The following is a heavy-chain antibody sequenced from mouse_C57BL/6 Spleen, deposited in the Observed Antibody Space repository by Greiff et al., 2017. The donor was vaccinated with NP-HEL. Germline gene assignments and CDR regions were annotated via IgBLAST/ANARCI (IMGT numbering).Heavy chain of an antibody. CDR1: GYTFTSYW. J-gene: IGHJ2*01. CDR2: INPSSGYT. V-gene: IGHV1-7*01. CDR3: AKWDNYDVYYFDY. Sequence: QVQLQQSGAELAKPGASVKLSCKASGYTFTSYWMHWVKQRPGQGLEWIGYINPSSGYTKYNQKFKDKATLTADKSSSTAYMQLSSLTYEDSAVYYCAKWDNYDVYYFDYWGQGTTLTVSS. D-gene: IGHD2-12*01.